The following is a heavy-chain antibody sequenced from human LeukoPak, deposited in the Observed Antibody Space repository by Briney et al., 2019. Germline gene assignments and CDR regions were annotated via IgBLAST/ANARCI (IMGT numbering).Heavy chain of an antibody. CDR2: IRYDGSNK. CDR3: AKVGGGVRGYSYGPTPDY. Sequence: GGSLRLSCAASGFTFSSYGMHWVRQAPGKGLEWVAFIRYDGSNKYYADSVKGRFTISRDNSKNTLYLQMNSLRAEDTAVYYCAKVGGGVRGYSYGPTPDYWGQGTLVTVSS. J-gene: IGHJ4*02. V-gene: IGHV3-30*02. D-gene: IGHD5-18*01. CDR1: GFTFSSYG.